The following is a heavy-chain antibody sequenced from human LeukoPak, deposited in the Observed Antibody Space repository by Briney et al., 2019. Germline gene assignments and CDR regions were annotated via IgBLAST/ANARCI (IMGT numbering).Heavy chain of an antibody. CDR1: GYTFTSYG. CDR2: ISAYNGNT. V-gene: IGHV1-18*01. J-gene: IGHJ4*02. CDR3: ARGNPSYSSGWYYYFDY. D-gene: IGHD6-19*01. Sequence: ASVTVSCKASGYTFTSYGISWVRQAPGQGLEWMGWISAYNGNTNYAQKLQGRVTMTTDTSTSTAYMELRSLRSDDTAVYYCARGNPSYSSGWYYYFDYWGQGTLVTVSS.